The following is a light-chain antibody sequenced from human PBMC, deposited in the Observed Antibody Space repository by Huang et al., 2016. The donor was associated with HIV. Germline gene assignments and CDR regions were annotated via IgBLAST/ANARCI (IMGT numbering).Light chain of an antibody. J-gene: IGKJ4*01. V-gene: IGKV4-1*01. Sequence: IVVTQSPDSLAVSLGERAAINCKSSQSVLYSSNNNNYLAWYQQKPGQSPALIIYWASPRAPGVPDRFNGSGSGTDFTLTISSLQAEDVALYYCQQYFTTPLTFGGGTRVDIK. CDR2: WAS. CDR1: QSVLYSSNNNNY. CDR3: QQYFTTPLT.